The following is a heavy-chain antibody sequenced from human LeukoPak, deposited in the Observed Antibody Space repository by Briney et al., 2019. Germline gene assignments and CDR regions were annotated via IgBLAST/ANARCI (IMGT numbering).Heavy chain of an antibody. CDR2: INPSGGST. V-gene: IGHV1-46*01. J-gene: IGHJ4*02. D-gene: IGHD2-21*02. Sequence: ASVKVPCKASRYTFTSYYMHWVRQAPGQGLEWMGIINPSGGSTSYAQKFQGRVTMTRDTSTSTVYMELSSLRSEDTAVYYCARAVPAYCGGDCYSSPDYWGQGTLVTVS. CDR3: ARAVPAYCGGDCYSSPDY. CDR1: RYTFTSYY.